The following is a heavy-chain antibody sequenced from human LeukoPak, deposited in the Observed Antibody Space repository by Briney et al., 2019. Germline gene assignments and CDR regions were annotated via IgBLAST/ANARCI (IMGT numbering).Heavy chain of an antibody. Sequence: GGSLRLSCAASGFTFSSYWMTWVRQAPGKGLEWVANVSPDGGEKYLVDSVKGRFTISRDNTKNSLHLQMSSLRAEDTAVYYCARFGYSGWNLEYWGQGTLVTVSS. CDR1: GFTFSSYW. J-gene: IGHJ4*02. CDR2: VSPDGGEK. V-gene: IGHV3-7*01. D-gene: IGHD5-12*01. CDR3: ARFGYSGWNLEY.